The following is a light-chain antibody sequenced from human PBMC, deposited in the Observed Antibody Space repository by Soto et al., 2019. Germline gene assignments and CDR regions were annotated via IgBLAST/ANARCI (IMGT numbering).Light chain of an antibody. V-gene: IGKV3-15*01. CDR3: QHYNDLPLT. Sequence: EKVMTQSPATLSVSPGERVTLSCRASQSVVTNLAWYQQKPGQAPRPLISGASTRATGIPDRFIGSGSGTEFTLTITSLQSEDFAVYYCQHYNDLPLTFGQGTKVEIK. J-gene: IGKJ1*01. CDR1: QSVVTN. CDR2: GAS.